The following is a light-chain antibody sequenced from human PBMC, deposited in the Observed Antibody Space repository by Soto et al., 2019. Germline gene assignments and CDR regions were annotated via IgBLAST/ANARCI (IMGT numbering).Light chain of an antibody. Sequence: QSALTQPASVSGSPGQSITISCTGTSSDVGGYNYVSWYQQHPGKAPKLMIYDVSNRPSGVSNRFSGSKSGNTASLTISGLQDEDEADYYCSSYTSSSFYVLGTGTKLTVL. J-gene: IGLJ1*01. CDR1: SSDVGGYNY. CDR2: DVS. V-gene: IGLV2-14*01. CDR3: SSYTSSSFYV.